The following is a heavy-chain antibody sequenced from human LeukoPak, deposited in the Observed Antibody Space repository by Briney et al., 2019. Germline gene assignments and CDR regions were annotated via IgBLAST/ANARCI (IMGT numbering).Heavy chain of an antibody. CDR2: IYYSGST. CDR1: GGSISSYY. D-gene: IGHD2-21*02. Sequence: SETLSLTCSVSGGSISSYYWSWIRQPPGKGLEGMVYIYYSGSTNYNPSLKSRVTISVDTSKNQFSLKLNSVTAADTAVYYCARGSIVVVTAPFDPWGQGTLVTVSS. J-gene: IGHJ5*02. V-gene: IGHV4-59*01. CDR3: ARGSIVVVTAPFDP.